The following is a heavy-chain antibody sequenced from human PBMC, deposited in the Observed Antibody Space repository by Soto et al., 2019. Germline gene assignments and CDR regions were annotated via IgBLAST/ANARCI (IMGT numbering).Heavy chain of an antibody. Sequence: EVQLVESGGGLVQPGGSLRLSCAASGFSFSDHYMDWLRQAPGEGLEWVGRSRNRPNSYRPEYAASVKGRFTISRDESEKSLYLQMNSVQTENTAVYYCARGSTYRGDLYFEYRGQGILVTVSS. CDR3: ARGSTYRGDLYFEY. J-gene: IGHJ4*02. V-gene: IGHV3-72*01. CDR1: GFSFSDHY. CDR2: SRNRPNSYRP. D-gene: IGHD3-10*01.